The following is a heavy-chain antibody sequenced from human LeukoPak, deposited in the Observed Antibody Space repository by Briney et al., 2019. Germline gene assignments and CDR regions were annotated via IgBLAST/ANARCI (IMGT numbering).Heavy chain of an antibody. CDR2: FNWNGDST. CDR3: AKDRHYYDSSGYRYYYYMDV. V-gene: IGHV3-20*04. Sequence: GGSLRLSCAASGFTFADYGMSWVRQAPGKGLEWVSGFNWNGDSTGYADSVKGRFTISRDNSKNTLYLQMNSLRAEDTAVYYCAKDRHYYDSSGYRYYYYMDVWGKGTTVTISS. CDR1: GFTFADYG. J-gene: IGHJ6*03. D-gene: IGHD3-22*01.